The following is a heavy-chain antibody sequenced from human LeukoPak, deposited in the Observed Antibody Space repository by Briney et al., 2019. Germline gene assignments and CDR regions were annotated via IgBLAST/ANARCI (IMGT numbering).Heavy chain of an antibody. Sequence: GGSLRLSCAASGFTFSSYAMSWVRQAPGKGLEWVANIKQDGSEKYYVDSVKGRFTISRDNAKNSLYLQMNSLRAEDTAVYYRARDMVVQGFDYWGQGTLVTVSS. CDR3: ARDMVVQGFDY. CDR2: IKQDGSEK. CDR1: GFTFSSYA. J-gene: IGHJ4*02. D-gene: IGHD2-15*01. V-gene: IGHV3-7*01.